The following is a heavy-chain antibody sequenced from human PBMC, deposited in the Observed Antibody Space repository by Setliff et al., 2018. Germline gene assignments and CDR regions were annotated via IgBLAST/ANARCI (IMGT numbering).Heavy chain of an antibody. D-gene: IGHD3-22*01. Sequence: ASGFTFSSYWMHWVRQAPGKGLVWVSRINSDGSSTSYADSVKGRFTISRDNAKNTLYLQMNSLRAEDTAVYYCARGRGRSYYDSSGYLYSWGQGTLVTVSS. V-gene: IGHV3-74*01. J-gene: IGHJ4*02. CDR3: ARGRGRSYYDSSGYLYS. CDR1: GFTFSSYW. CDR2: INSDGSST.